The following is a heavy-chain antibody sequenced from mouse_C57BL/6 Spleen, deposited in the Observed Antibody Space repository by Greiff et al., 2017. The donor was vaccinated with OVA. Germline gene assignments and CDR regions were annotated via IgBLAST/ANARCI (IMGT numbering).Heavy chain of an antibody. V-gene: IGHV1-69*01. J-gene: IGHJ4*01. Sequence: VQLQQPGAELVMPGASVKLSCKASGYTFTSYWMHWVKQRPGQGLEWIGEIDPSDSYTNYNQKFKGKSTLTVDKSSSTAYMQLSSLTSEDSAVYYCARSNQEGAMDDWGQGTSVTVSS. CDR3: ARSNQEGAMDD. CDR1: GYTFTSYW. CDR2: IDPSDSYT.